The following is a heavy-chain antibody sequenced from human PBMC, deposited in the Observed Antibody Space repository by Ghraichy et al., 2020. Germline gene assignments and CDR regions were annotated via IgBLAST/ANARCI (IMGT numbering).Heavy chain of an antibody. D-gene: IGHD6-19*01. V-gene: IGHV3-23*01. CDR1: GFTFSSYA. CDR3: AKVYSSGWYQVKSGPFDY. J-gene: IGHJ4*02. CDR2: ISGSGIST. Sequence: GGSLRLPCAASGFTFSSYAMSWVRQAPGKGLECVSSISGSGISTYYADSVKGRFTISRDNSKNTLYLQMNSLRSEDTAVYYCAKVYSSGWYQVKSGPFDYWGQGILATVSS.